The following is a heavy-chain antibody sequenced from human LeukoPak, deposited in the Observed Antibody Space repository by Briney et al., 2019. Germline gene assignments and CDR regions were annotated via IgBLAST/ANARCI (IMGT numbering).Heavy chain of an antibody. CDR1: GGSFSGYY. V-gene: IGHV4-34*01. D-gene: IGHD3-10*01. Sequence: SEAPSLTCAVYGGSFSGYYWSWIRQPPGKGLEWIGEINHSGSTNYNPSLKSRVTISVDTSKNQFSLKLSSVTAAGTAVYYCARGLAGSGKDYWGQGTLVTVSS. CDR2: INHSGST. CDR3: ARGLAGSGKDY. J-gene: IGHJ4*02.